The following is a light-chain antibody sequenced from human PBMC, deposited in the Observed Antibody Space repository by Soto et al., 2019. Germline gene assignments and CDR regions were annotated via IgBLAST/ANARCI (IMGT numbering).Light chain of an antibody. J-gene: IGKJ1*01. V-gene: IGKV1-39*01. CDR3: QKSYSTPWT. CDR1: QSISSW. CDR2: AAS. Sequence: DIQITQSPSTLSASVVDRVTITFRASQSISSWLAWYQQKPGKAPKLLIYAASSLQSGVPSRFSGSGSGTDFTLTISSLQPEDFATYYCQKSYSTPWTFDQGTKVDIK.